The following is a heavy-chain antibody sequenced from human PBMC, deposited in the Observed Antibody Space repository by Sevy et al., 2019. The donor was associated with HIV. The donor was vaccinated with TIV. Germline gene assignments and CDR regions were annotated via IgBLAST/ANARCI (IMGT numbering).Heavy chain of an antibody. J-gene: IGHJ4*02. CDR2: ISYDGSDK. CDR3: ARNELNYFDY. D-gene: IGHD1-1*01. CDR1: GFTFSIYA. Sequence: GGYLRLSCAASGFTFSIYAMHWVRQAPGKGLEWVVLISYDGSDKYYADSVKGRFTISRDNSKNTLYLQMNSLRAEDTAVYYCARNELNYFDYWGQGTLVTVSS. V-gene: IGHV3-30*04.